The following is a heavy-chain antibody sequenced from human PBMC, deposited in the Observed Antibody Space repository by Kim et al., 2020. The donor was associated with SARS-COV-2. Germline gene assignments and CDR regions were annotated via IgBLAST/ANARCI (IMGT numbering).Heavy chain of an antibody. J-gene: IGHJ5*02. Sequence: SETLSLTCAVYGGYFSGYYWSWIRQHPGKGLEWIGEINHSGSTNYNPSLKSRVTISVDTSKNQFSLKLSSVTAADTAVYYCASRLESERETAMEYYWFDP. D-gene: IGHD5-18*01. V-gene: IGHV4-34*01. CDR1: GGYFSGYY. CDR2: INHSGST. CDR3: ASRLESERETAMEYYWFDP.